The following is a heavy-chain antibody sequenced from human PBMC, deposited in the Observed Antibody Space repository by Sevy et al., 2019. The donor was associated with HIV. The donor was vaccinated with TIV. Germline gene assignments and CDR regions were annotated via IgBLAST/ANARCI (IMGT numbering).Heavy chain of an antibody. V-gene: IGHV3-7*01. CDR2: IKQDGSDK. D-gene: IGHD6-13*01. Sequence: GGSLRLSCAASGFTFSSHWMSWVRQAPGKGLEWVANIKQDGSDKYYVDSVKGRFTISRDNAKNSLSLQMTSLRAEDTAVYYCARDTGGIGMDVWGQGTTVTVSS. CDR3: ARDTGGIGMDV. J-gene: IGHJ6*02. CDR1: GFTFSSHW.